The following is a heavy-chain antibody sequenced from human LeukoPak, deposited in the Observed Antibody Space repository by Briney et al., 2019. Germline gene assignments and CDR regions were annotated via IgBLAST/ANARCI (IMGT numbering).Heavy chain of an antibody. V-gene: IGHV4-61*01. D-gene: IGHD7-27*01. CDR2: IYYSGST. CDR1: GGSISSSSYY. CDR3: ASGLRSWGSSADAFDI. Sequence: SETLSLTCTVSGGSISSSSYYWSWIRQPPGKGLEWIGYIYYSGSTNYNPSLKSRVTISVDTSKNQFSLKLSSVTAADTAVYYCASGLRSWGSSADAFDIWGQGTMVTVSS. J-gene: IGHJ3*02.